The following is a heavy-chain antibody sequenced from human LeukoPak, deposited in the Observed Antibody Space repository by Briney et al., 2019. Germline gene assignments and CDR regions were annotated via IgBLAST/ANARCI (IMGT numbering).Heavy chain of an antibody. CDR3: AKDPKAAQLSYYSDY. J-gene: IGHJ4*02. CDR2: ISWNSGSI. CDR1: GFTFDDYA. D-gene: IGHD2-2*01. V-gene: IGHV3-9*01. Sequence: GGSLRLSCAASGFTFDDYAMHWVRQAPGKGLEWVSGISWNSGSIGYADSVKGRFTISRDNAKNSLYLQMNSLRAEDTALYYCAKDPKAAQLSYYSDYWGQGTLVTVSS.